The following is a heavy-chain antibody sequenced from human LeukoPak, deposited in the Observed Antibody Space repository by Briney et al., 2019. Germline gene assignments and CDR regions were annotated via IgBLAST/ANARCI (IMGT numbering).Heavy chain of an antibody. CDR1: GFSVSNNY. D-gene: IGHD6-19*01. J-gene: IGHJ3*02. Sequence: GGSLRLSCAASGFSVSNNYMNWVRQASGKGLEWVSAISGSGGSTYYADSVKGRFTISRDNSKNTLYLQMNSLRAEDTAVYYCAKPEQWLVPYDAFDIWGQGTMVTVSS. V-gene: IGHV3-23*01. CDR3: AKPEQWLVPYDAFDI. CDR2: ISGSGGST.